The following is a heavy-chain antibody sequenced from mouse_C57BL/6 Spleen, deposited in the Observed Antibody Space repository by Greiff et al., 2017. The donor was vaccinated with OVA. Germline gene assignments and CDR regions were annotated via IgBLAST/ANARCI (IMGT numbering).Heavy chain of an antibody. Sequence: VQLQQPGAELVMPGASVKLSCKASGYTFTSYWMHWVKQRPGQGLEWIGEIDPSDSYTNYNQKFKGKSTLTVDKSSSTAYMQLSSLTSEDSAVYDCARRYYGTLSWFAYWGQGTLVTVSA. V-gene: IGHV1-69*01. CDR1: GYTFTSYW. CDR3: ARRYYGTLSWFAY. D-gene: IGHD2-1*01. J-gene: IGHJ3*01. CDR2: IDPSDSYT.